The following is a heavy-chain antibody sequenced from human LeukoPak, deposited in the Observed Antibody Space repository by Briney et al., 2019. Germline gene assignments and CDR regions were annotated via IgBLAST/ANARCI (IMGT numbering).Heavy chain of an antibody. Sequence: SETLSLTCAVYGGSFSGYYWSWIRQPPGKGLEWIGEINHSGSTNYNPSLKSRVTISVDTSKNQFSLKLSSVTAADTAVYYCARVPDSSGCDYWGQGTLVTVSS. CDR3: ARVPDSSGCDY. D-gene: IGHD3-22*01. J-gene: IGHJ4*02. CDR1: GGSFSGYY. V-gene: IGHV4-34*01. CDR2: INHSGST.